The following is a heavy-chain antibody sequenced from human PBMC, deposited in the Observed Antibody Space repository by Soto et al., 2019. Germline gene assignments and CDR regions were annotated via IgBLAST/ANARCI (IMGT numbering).Heavy chain of an antibody. CDR2: IYTSGST. CDR1: GGSISSYY. V-gene: IGHV4-4*07. Sequence: SETLSLTCTVSGGSISSYYWSWIRQPAGKGLEWIGRIYTSGSTNYNPSLKSRVTMSVDTSKNQFSLKLSSVTAADTAVYYCAGDGWSSAYSYYYYYDMDVWGQGTTVTVSS. CDR3: AGDGWSSAYSYYYYYDMDV. J-gene: IGHJ6*02. D-gene: IGHD2-2*01.